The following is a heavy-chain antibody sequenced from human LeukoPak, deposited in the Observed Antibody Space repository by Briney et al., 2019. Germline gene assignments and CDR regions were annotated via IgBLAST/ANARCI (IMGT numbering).Heavy chain of an antibody. Sequence: PGGSLRLSCVASGFTLSNAWMTWVRQAPGKGLEWVGRIKSKTDGGTTDDAAPVKGRFTISRDDSKNTLYLQMNSLKTEDTAVYYCTTGHMIVVVMMAFDIWGQGTMVTVSS. V-gene: IGHV3-15*01. CDR3: TTGHMIVVVMMAFDI. CDR1: GFTLSNAW. CDR2: IKSKTDGGTT. J-gene: IGHJ3*02. D-gene: IGHD3-22*01.